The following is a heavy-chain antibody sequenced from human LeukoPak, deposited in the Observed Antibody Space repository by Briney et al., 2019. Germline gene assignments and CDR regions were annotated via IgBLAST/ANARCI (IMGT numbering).Heavy chain of an antibody. CDR2: INSDGSTT. CDR3: ARRAGGYSHPYDY. D-gene: IGHD4-23*01. V-gene: IGHV3-74*01. Sequence: PGGSLRLSCAASGFTFSSYWVHWVRQAPGKGLVWVSRINSDGSTTSYADSVKGRFTISRDNSKNTLYLQMNSLRAEDTAVYYCARRAGGYSHPYDYWGQGILVTVSS. CDR1: GFTFSSYW. J-gene: IGHJ4*02.